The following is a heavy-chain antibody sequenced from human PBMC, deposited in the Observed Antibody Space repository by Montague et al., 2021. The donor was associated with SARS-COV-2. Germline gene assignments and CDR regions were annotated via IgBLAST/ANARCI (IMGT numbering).Heavy chain of an antibody. Sequence: CAISGDSVSSHIATWNWIMQSPSRGLEWLGRTYYRSKWYNDYAVSVKSRVIINPDTSNNRISLQLNSVTPEDTAVYYCARAYCGGDCYFYWYFDLWGRGTLVTVSS. CDR1: GDSVSSHIAT. V-gene: IGHV6-1*01. J-gene: IGHJ2*01. D-gene: IGHD2-21*02. CDR3: ARAYCGGDCYFYWYFDL. CDR2: TYYRSKWYN.